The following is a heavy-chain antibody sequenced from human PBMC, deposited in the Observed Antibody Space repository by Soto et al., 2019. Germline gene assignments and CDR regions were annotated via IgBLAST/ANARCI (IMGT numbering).Heavy chain of an antibody. CDR1: GGSISSSSYY. J-gene: IGHJ5*02. Sequence: ETLSLTCTVSGGSISSSSYYWGWIRQPPGKGLEWIGSIYYSGSTYYNPSLKSRVTISVDTSKNQFSLKLSSVTAADTAVYYCAREGYCSGGSCYHNWFDPWGQGTLVTVS. V-gene: IGHV4-39*01. D-gene: IGHD2-15*01. CDR3: AREGYCSGGSCYHNWFDP. CDR2: IYYSGST.